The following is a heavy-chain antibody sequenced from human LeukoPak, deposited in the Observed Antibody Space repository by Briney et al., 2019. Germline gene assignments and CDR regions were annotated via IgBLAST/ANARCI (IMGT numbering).Heavy chain of an antibody. CDR3: ARDGYDSSGYYPDYYYYYMDV. CDR2: IYYSGST. D-gene: IGHD3-22*01. J-gene: IGHJ6*03. CDR1: GGSISSHY. Sequence: SETLSLTRTVSGGSISSHYWSWIRQPPGKGLEWIGYIYYSGSTNYNPSLKSRVTISVDTSKNQFSLKLSSVTAADTAVYYCARDGYDSSGYYPDYYYYYMDVWGKGTTVTVSS. V-gene: IGHV4-59*11.